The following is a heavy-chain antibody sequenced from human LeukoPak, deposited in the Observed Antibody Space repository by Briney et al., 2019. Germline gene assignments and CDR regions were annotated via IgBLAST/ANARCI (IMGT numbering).Heavy chain of an antibody. J-gene: IGHJ6*03. Sequence: SETLSLTCTVSGGSISSSSYYWGWIRQPPGKGLEWIGSIYYSGSTYYNPSLKSRVTISVDTSKNQFSLKLSSVTAADTAVYYCARRSIAARPDHYYYYMDVWGKGTTVTVSS. D-gene: IGHD6-6*01. V-gene: IGHV4-39*07. CDR1: GGSISSSSYY. CDR2: IYYSGST. CDR3: ARRSIAARPDHYYYYMDV.